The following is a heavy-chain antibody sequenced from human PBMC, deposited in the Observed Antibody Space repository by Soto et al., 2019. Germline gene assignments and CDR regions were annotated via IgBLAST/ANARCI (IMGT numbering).Heavy chain of an antibody. V-gene: IGHV3-30-3*01. CDR3: ARAGYCSGGRCYSPYYYYYGMDV. J-gene: IGHJ6*02. Sequence: PGRSRTLSSGASAFRFSHYAMHWVRQAPGKGLECVASIAYDGNIKRYADSVKGRFTISRDNSENTLYLQMNSLSPEDTAVYYCARAGYCSGGRCYSPYYYYYGMDVWGQGTTVTVSS. CDR2: IAYDGNIK. D-gene: IGHD2-15*01. CDR1: AFRFSHYA.